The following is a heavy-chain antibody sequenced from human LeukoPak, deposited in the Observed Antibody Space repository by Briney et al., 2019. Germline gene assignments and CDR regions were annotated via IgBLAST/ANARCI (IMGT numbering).Heavy chain of an antibody. CDR1: GFTFSTYS. CDR3: ARGTSVVVTYAFDI. V-gene: IGHV3-48*01. D-gene: IGHD3-22*01. J-gene: IGHJ3*02. Sequence: GGSLRLSCAASGFTFSTYSMNWVRQAPGKGLEWVSYISSSSSTIYYADSVKGRFTISRDNAKNSLYLQMNSLRAEDTAVYYCARGTSVVVTYAFDIWGQGTMVTVSS. CDR2: ISSSSSTI.